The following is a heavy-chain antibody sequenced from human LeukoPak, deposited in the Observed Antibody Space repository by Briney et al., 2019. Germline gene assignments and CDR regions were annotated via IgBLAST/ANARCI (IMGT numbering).Heavy chain of an antibody. D-gene: IGHD3-3*01. CDR2: INPNSGGT. CDR3: ARDLDFWSGYADY. Sequence: ASVKVSCKASGYTFTGYYMHWVRQAPGQGLEWVGWINPNSGGTNYAQKFQGRVTMTRDTSISTAYMELSRLRSDDTAVYYCARDLDFWSGYADYWGQGTLVTVSS. CDR1: GYTFTGYY. V-gene: IGHV1-2*02. J-gene: IGHJ4*02.